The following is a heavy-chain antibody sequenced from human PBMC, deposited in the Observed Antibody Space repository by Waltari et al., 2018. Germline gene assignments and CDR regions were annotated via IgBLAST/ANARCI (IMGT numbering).Heavy chain of an antibody. CDR2: IYYSGST. Sequence: QLQLQESGPGLVKPSETLSLTCTVSGGSISSSSYYWGWIRQPPGKGLEWIGSIYYSGSTYYNPSLKSRVTISVDTSKNQFSLKLSSVTAADTAVYYCARKEIGVVGATSWFDPWGQGTLVTVSS. D-gene: IGHD1-26*01. CDR3: ARKEIGVVGATSWFDP. J-gene: IGHJ5*02. CDR1: GGSISSSSYY. V-gene: IGHV4-39*01.